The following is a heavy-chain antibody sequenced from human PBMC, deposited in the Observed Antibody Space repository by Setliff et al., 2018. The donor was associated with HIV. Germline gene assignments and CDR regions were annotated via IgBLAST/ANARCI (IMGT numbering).Heavy chain of an antibody. Sequence: PSETLSLTCAVSGYSISSGYYWGWIRQPPGKGLEWIGSIYYSGSTYYNPSLKSRVTISVDTSKNQFSLKLSSVTAADTAVYYCARVLSYYDILTGYYPGGNYFDYWGQGTLVTVSS. V-gene: IGHV4-38-2*01. CDR1: GYSISSGYY. CDR2: IYYSGST. D-gene: IGHD3-9*01. CDR3: ARVLSYYDILTGYYPGGNYFDY. J-gene: IGHJ4*02.